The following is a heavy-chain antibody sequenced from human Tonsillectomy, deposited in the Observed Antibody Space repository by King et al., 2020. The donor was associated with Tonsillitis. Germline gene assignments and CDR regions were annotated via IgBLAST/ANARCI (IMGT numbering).Heavy chain of an antibody. Sequence: QLVQSGAEVKKPGESLKISCKGSGYSFTSYWSGWVRQMPGKGLEWMGIIYPCDSDTRYNPSFQGQITISADKSISPAYLQWSSMKASDTAMYYCESLGIEHEPTRIVVVPDATPGAFDIWGQGTMVTVSS. CDR2: IYPCDSDT. CDR3: ESLGIEHEPTRIVVVPDATPGAFDI. D-gene: IGHD2-2*01. J-gene: IGHJ3*02. CDR1: GYSFTSYW. V-gene: IGHV5-51*01.